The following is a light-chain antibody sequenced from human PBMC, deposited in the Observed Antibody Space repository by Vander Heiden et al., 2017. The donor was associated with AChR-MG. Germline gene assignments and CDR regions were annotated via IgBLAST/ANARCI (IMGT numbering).Light chain of an antibody. J-gene: IGLJ3*02. Sequence: QSVLTQPPSVSGAPGQRVTIPCTGSSSNIGAGYDVHWYRQLPGTAPKLLIYGNSNRPSGVPDRFSGSKSGTSASLAITGLQAEDEADYYCQSYDSSLSGWVFGGGTKLTVL. V-gene: IGLV1-40*01. CDR2: GNS. CDR3: QSYDSSLSGWV. CDR1: SSNIGAGYD.